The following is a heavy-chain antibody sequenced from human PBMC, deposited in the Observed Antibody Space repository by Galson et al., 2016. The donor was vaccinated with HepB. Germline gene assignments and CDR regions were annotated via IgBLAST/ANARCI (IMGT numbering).Heavy chain of an antibody. CDR3: AKEALTGGWFNY. D-gene: IGHD6-19*01. Sequence: SLRLSCAAAGLPFNTYEMNWVRQAPGKGLEWISYISNTGRSVYYADSVEGRFTISRDNAKNSLNLQMNSLRAEDTAVYYCAKEALTGGWFNYWGQGTLLTVSS. CDR1: GLPFNTYE. J-gene: IGHJ4*02. V-gene: IGHV3-48*03. CDR2: ISNTGRSV.